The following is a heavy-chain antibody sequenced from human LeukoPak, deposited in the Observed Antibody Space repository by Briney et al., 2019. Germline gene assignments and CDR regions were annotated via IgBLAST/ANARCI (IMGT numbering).Heavy chain of an antibody. J-gene: IGHJ4*02. CDR2: IYFSGST. CDR3: TRGRYAATSYYFDY. CDR1: GGSISNYY. Sequence: SETLSLTCTVSGGSISNYYWSWIRQPPGKGLEWIGYIYFSGSTNYNPSLKSRVTISVDTSKNHFSLRLSSMTAADTALYFCTRGRYAATSYYFDYWGQGTLVTVSS. D-gene: IGHD2-15*01. V-gene: IGHV4-59*01.